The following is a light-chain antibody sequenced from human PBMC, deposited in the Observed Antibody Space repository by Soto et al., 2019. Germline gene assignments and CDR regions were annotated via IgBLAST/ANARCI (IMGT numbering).Light chain of an antibody. CDR1: ISYFGTKKF. J-gene: IGLJ2*01. CDR2: EGT. V-gene: IGLV2-23*01. CDR3: CLYTSTLSV. Sequence: QSALTQPASLSGSPGQSITISCIETISYFGTKKFFSWYQQHPGKAPTIIIYEGTKRPSGVSDRFSGSKSVKESSLTLSGLQAEYEADYFCCLYTSTLSVFCGGTKLTVL.